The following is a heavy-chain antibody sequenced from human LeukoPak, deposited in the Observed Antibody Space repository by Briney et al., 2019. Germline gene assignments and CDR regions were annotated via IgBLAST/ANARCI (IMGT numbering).Heavy chain of an antibody. CDR2: INWNGVTT. CDR3: ASYRGYSGY. Sequence: GGSLRLSCAASGFNFQNYGMSWVRQSPGKGLEWVCGINWNGVTTNYGDSVKGRFTISRDNSKNTLYLQMNSLRAEDTAVYYCASYRGYSGYWGQGTLVTVSS. V-gene: IGHV3-20*04. J-gene: IGHJ4*02. D-gene: IGHD5-12*01. CDR1: GFNFQNYG.